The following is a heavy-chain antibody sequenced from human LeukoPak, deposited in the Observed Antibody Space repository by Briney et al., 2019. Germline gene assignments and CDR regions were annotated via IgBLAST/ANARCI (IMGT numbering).Heavy chain of an antibody. V-gene: IGHV1-24*01. J-gene: IGHJ4*02. Sequence: ASVKVSCKVSGYTLTELSMHWVRQAPGKGLEWMGGFDPGDGETIYAQKFQGRVTMTEDTSTDTAYMELSSLRSEDTAVYYCATQPLHYYDSSGYYYGYWGQGTLVTVSS. CDR1: GYTLTELS. D-gene: IGHD3-22*01. CDR2: FDPGDGET. CDR3: ATQPLHYYDSSGYYYGY.